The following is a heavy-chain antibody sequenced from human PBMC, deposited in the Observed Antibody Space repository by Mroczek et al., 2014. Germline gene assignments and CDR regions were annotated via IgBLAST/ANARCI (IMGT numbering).Heavy chain of an antibody. CDR1: GYTFTSYG. V-gene: IGHV1-18*01. CDR3: ARDSVSYYYDSSGYGRAFDI. Sequence: QVQLVESGAEVKKPGASVKVSCKASGYTFTSYGISWVRQAPGQGLEWMGWISAYNGNTNYAQKLQGRVTMTTDTSTSTAYMELRSLRSDDTAVYYCARDSVSYYYDSSGYGRAFDIWGQGTMVTVSS. CDR2: ISAYNGNT. J-gene: IGHJ3*02. D-gene: IGHD3-22*01.